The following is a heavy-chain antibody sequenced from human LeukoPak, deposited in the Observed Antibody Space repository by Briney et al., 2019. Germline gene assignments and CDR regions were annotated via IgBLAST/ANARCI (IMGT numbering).Heavy chain of an antibody. J-gene: IGHJ1*01. CDR2: IRRDGGET. V-gene: IGHV3-7*01. Sequence: GGSLRLSCEASGLTFSRDWMGWVRQAPGKGLEWVANIRRDGGETYYGDSVKGRFIISRDNAKNSLFLQMNRLRAEDTAVYYCATYSSLNTREFQYWGQGTLVTVSP. D-gene: IGHD3-22*01. CDR3: ATYSSLNTREFQY. CDR1: GLTFSRDW.